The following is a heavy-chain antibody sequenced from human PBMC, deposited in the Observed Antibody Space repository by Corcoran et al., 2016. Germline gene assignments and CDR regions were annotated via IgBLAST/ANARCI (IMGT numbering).Heavy chain of an antibody. J-gene: IGHJ5*02. CDR3: AGGCITIFGVVINWFDP. CDR2: INAGNGNT. V-gene: IGHV1-3*01. D-gene: IGHD3-3*01. Sequence: QVQLVQSGAEVKKPGASVKVSCKASGYTFTSYAMHWVRQAPGQRLEWMGWINAGNGNTKYSQKFQGRVTITRDTSASTAYMELRSLRSEDTAVYYCAGGCITIFGVVINWFDPWDQGTLVTVSS. CDR1: GYTFTSYA.